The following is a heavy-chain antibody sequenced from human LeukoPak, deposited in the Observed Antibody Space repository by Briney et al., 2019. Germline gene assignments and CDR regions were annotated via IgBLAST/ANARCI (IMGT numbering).Heavy chain of an antibody. CDR2: ISYDGSNK. V-gene: IGHV3-30-3*02. CDR3: AEVGIAVAGTSPSLDY. CDR1: GFTFSSYA. D-gene: IGHD6-19*01. Sequence: GRSLRLSCAASGFTFSSYAMHWVRQAPGKGLEWVAVISYDGSNKYYADSVKGRFTISRDNSKNTLYLQMNSLRAEDTAVYYCAEVGIAVAGTSPSLDYWGQGALVTVSS. J-gene: IGHJ4*02.